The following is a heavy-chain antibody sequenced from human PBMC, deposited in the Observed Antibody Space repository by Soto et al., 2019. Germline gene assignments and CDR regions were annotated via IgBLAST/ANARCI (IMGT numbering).Heavy chain of an antibody. Sequence: GGSLRLSCAAAGCTFGSYWMHWVRQAPGKGLVWVSRINSGGSLITYADSVKGRLTMTADTSTSTAYMELRSLRSDDTAVYYCARENSYFDYWGQGTLVTVSS. CDR2: INSGGSLI. V-gene: IGHV3-74*03. CDR1: GCTFGSYW. J-gene: IGHJ4*02. CDR3: ARENSYFDY.